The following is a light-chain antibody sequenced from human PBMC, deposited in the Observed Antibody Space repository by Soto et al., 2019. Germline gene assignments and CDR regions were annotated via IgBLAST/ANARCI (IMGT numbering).Light chain of an antibody. CDR1: QSITTGY. CDR3: QQHGISHIT. CDR2: GAS. V-gene: IGKV3-20*01. Sequence: EFVLTQSPGTLSLSPGERVTLSCRASQSITTGYLAWYQQKPGQAPRLLIYGASNRATGIPYRFSGRGSGTDFTLTISRLEPEDVAVYYCQQHGISHITFGQGTRLEIK. J-gene: IGKJ5*01.